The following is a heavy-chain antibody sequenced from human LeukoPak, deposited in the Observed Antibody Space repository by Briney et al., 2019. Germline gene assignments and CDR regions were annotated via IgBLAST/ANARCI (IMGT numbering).Heavy chain of an antibody. Sequence: GESLKISCTGFGYSFSNSWIGWVRQMPGKGLGWMGFIYPGDSDTRYSPSFQGQVTFSADKSISTAYLQWSSLKASDTAIYYCTRHVATNAYYGMDVWGQGTTVIVSS. V-gene: IGHV5-51*01. CDR1: GYSFSNSW. J-gene: IGHJ6*02. D-gene: IGHD5-12*01. CDR3: TRHVATNAYYGMDV. CDR2: IYPGDSDT.